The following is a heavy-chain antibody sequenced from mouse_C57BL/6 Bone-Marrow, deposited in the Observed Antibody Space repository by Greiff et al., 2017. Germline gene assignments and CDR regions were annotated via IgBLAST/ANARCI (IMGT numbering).Heavy chain of an antibody. Sequence: VQLQQSGAELARPGASVKLSCKASGYTFTSYGISWVKQRTGQGLEWIGEIYPRSGNTYYNEKFKGKATLTADKSSSTAYMELRSLTSEYSAVYFCAWGAYDPYYFDYWGQGTTLTVSS. J-gene: IGHJ2*01. CDR3: AWGAYDPYYFDY. D-gene: IGHD2-3*01. CDR2: IYPRSGNT. V-gene: IGHV1-81*01. CDR1: GYTFTSYG.